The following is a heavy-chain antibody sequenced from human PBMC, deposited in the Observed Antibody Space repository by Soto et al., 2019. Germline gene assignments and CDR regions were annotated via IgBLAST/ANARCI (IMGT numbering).Heavy chain of an antibody. CDR3: AKARGIHFGNYFDY. D-gene: IGHD3-10*01. CDR2: ISWNSGSI. CDR1: GFTFDDYA. J-gene: IGHJ4*02. Sequence: EVQLVESGGGLVQPGRSLRLSCAASGFTFDDYAMHWVQQAPGKGLEWVSGISWNSGSIGYADSVKGRFTISRDNAKNSLYLQMNSLRAEDTALYYCAKARGIHFGNYFDYWGQGTLVTVSS. V-gene: IGHV3-9*01.